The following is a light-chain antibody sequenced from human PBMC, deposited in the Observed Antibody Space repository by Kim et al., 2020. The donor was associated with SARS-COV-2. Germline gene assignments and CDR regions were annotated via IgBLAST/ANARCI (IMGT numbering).Light chain of an antibody. J-gene: IGLJ3*02. CDR3: SSCTLSGTVV. Sequence: GQSITNSCTGTSSEVGGYNCVSGSLQQPGNAPKLMIADVSNRPSGVSDRFSGSKSGNTASLTISGLQAEDEADYYCSSCTLSGTVVFGGGTQLTVL. CDR2: DVS. V-gene: IGLV2-14*03. CDR1: SSEVGGYNC.